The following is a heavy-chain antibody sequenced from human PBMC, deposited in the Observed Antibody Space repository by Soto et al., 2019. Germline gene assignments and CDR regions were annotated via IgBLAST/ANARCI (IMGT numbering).Heavy chain of an antibody. Sequence: HVQLVESGGGVVQPGRSLRLSCEASGFTFSSYGMHWVRQAPGKGLEWVAVISYDGSNKYYADSVKGRFTISRDNSKNTLYLQMYSLRAEDTAVYYCANDLHYSGCYYYYYYGMDVWGQGTTVTVSS. CDR3: ANDLHYSGCYYYYYYGMDV. CDR1: GFTFSSYG. D-gene: IGHD1-26*01. J-gene: IGHJ6*02. V-gene: IGHV3-30*18. CDR2: ISYDGSNK.